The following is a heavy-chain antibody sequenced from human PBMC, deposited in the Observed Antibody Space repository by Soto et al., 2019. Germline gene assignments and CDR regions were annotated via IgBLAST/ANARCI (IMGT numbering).Heavy chain of an antibody. CDR2: ISYDGSNK. CDR3: ARSYGPRDYYYGMDV. V-gene: IGHV3-30-3*01. CDR1: GFTFSSYA. Sequence: GGSLRLPCAASGFTFSSYAMHWVRQAPGKGLEWVAVISYDGSNKYYADSVKGRFTISRDNSKNTLYLQMNSLRAEDTAVYYCARSYGPRDYYYGMDVWGQGTTVTVSS. J-gene: IGHJ6*02. D-gene: IGHD5-18*01.